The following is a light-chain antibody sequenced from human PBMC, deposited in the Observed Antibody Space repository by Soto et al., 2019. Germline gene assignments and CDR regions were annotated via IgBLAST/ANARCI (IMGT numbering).Light chain of an antibody. Sequence: DIQMTQSPSPLSASVGDRVTITCRASQSISSYLNWYQQKPGKAPKLLIYAASSLQSGVPSRFSGSGSGTDFTLTISSMQPEDFSTYYCQQTYSTPFTFGPGTTVDIK. CDR1: QSISSY. V-gene: IGKV1-39*01. J-gene: IGKJ3*01. CDR3: QQTYSTPFT. CDR2: AAS.